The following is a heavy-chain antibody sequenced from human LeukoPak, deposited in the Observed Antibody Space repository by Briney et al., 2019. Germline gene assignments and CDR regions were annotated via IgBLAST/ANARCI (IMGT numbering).Heavy chain of an antibody. CDR2: IIPIFGIA. V-gene: IGHV1-69*04. D-gene: IGHD2-2*03. CDR1: GGTFSSYA. CDR3: ARDLDIVVVPAAYNWFDP. J-gene: IGHJ5*02. Sequence: ASVKVSCKASGGTFSSYAISWVRQAPGQGLEWMGRIIPIFGIANYAQKFQGRVTITADKSTSTAYMELSSQRSEDTAVYYCARDLDIVVVPAAYNWFDPWGQGTLVTVSS.